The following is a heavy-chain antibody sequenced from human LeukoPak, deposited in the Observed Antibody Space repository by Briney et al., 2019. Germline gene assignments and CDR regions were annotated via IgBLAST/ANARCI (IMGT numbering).Heavy chain of an antibody. Sequence: ASVKVSCKASGYTFTSYYMHWVRQAPGQGLEGMGIINPSGGSTSYAQKFQGRVTMTRDTSTSTVYMELSSLRSEDTAVYYCATLGYCSSTSCYAGDYWGQGTLVTVSS. J-gene: IGHJ4*02. CDR3: ATLGYCSSTSCYAGDY. D-gene: IGHD2-2*01. CDR2: INPSGGST. CDR1: GYTFTSYY. V-gene: IGHV1-46*01.